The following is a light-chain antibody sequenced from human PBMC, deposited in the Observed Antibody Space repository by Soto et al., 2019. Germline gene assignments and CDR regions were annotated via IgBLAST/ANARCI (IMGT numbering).Light chain of an antibody. V-gene: IGKV1-5*03. J-gene: IGKJ1*01. CDR2: KGS. CDR3: QQYAATSPWT. CDR1: QSLPSTW. Sequence: DVQMTQSPSTLSASVGDKVTITCRASQSLPSTWLAWFQQRPGKAPNVLIYKGSALASGVSSRFSGSGSGTEFTLTISSLQPDDFATYFCQQYAATSPWTFGQGTRV.